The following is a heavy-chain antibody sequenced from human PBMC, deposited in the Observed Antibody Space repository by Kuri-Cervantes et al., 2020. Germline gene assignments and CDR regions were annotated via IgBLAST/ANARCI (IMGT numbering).Heavy chain of an antibody. D-gene: IGHD3-10*01. CDR1: GYSISSGYY. J-gene: IGHJ1*01. CDR2: IYHSGSA. Sequence: SETLSLTCTVSGYSISSGYYWGWIRQPPGKGLEWIGNIYHSGSAYYNPSLKSRVTISVDTSKNQFSLKLSSVTAADTAVYYCARAGLGYYGSGSYRSGWVQHWGQGTLVTVSS. CDR3: ARAGLGYYGSGSYRSGWVQH. V-gene: IGHV4-38-2*02.